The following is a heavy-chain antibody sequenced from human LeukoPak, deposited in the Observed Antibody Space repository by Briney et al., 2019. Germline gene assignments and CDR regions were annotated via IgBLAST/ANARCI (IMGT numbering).Heavy chain of an antibody. V-gene: IGHV3-53*01. CDR2: FYVGGAT. Sequence: GGSLRLSCAVSGFSVTNNYMSWVRQAPGKGLEWVSVFYVGGATYYADSVKGRFTISRDNSQNTLFLQMNSLRAEDTAVYYCARDLNYWGQGTLVTVSS. J-gene: IGHJ4*02. CDR1: GFSVTNNY. CDR3: ARDLNY.